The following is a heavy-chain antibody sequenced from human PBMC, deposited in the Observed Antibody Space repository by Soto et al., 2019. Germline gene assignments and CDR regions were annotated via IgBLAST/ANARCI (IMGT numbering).Heavy chain of an antibody. CDR3: ARPHSGSYSAFDI. D-gene: IGHD1-26*01. Sequence: EVQLVESGGGLVQPGGSLRLSCAASGFTFSSYWMSWVRQAPGKGLEWVANIKQDGSEKYYVDSVKGRFTISRDNAKNSLYLQMNSLRAEDTAVYYCARPHSGSYSAFDIWGQGTMVTVSS. V-gene: IGHV3-7*01. J-gene: IGHJ3*02. CDR1: GFTFSSYW. CDR2: IKQDGSEK.